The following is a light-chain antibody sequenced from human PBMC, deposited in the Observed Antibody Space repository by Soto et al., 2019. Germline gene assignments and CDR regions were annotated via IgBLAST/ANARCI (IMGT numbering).Light chain of an antibody. Sequence: QSVLTQPPSVSGAPGQRVTISCTGSSSNIGAGYAVHWYQQLPGTAPKRLIYGNNNRPSGVTDRFSGSKSGTSASLAITGLQAEDEADYFCKSYAGSNTYVFGSGTKLTVL. V-gene: IGLV1-40*01. J-gene: IGLJ1*01. CDR1: SSNIGAGYA. CDR2: GNN. CDR3: KSYAGSNTYV.